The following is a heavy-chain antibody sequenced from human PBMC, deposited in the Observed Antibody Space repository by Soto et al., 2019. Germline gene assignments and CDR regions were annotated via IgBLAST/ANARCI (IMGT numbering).Heavy chain of an antibody. Sequence: QEQLVQSGAEVKKPGSSVKVSCKASGGLFSSSPISWVRHVPGQGLEWMGGIIPVFQTAYYTQRFQGRVTITADESTNTAYMELSSLRSEDTAIYYCARGGSGYTWFNEFWGQGTLVTVSS. D-gene: IGHD3-22*01. J-gene: IGHJ4*02. V-gene: IGHV1-69*01. CDR1: GGLFSSSP. CDR3: ARGGSGYTWFNEF. CDR2: IIPVFQTA.